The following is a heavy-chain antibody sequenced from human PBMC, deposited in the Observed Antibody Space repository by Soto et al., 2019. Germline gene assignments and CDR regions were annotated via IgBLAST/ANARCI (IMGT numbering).Heavy chain of an antibody. V-gene: IGHV4-31*03. CDR3: AKGKVYGSGHGFDV. CDR2: IYYRGST. D-gene: IGHD3-10*01. CDR1: GDSLNNGGYY. Sequence: QVQLQESGPGLVRPSQTLSLTCSVSGDSLNNGGYYWIWIRQLPGKGLEWIGYIYYRGSTSFNPSLKRRLNVSIDTANQQFFLRLTSVAAADTAVYYCAKGKVYGSGHGFDVWGQGTMVTVSS. J-gene: IGHJ3*01.